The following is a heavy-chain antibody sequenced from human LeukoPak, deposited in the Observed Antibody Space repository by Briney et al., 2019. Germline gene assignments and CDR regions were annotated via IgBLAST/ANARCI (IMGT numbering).Heavy chain of an antibody. D-gene: IGHD3-10*01. CDR3: ARGRGY. CDR1: GGSFSGYY. Sequence: SETLSLTCAVYGGSFSGYYWSWIRQPPGKGLEWIGEINHSGSTNYNPSLKSRVTISVDTSKNQFSLKLSSVTAADTAVYYCARGRGYWGQGALVTVSS. V-gene: IGHV4-34*01. J-gene: IGHJ4*02. CDR2: INHSGST.